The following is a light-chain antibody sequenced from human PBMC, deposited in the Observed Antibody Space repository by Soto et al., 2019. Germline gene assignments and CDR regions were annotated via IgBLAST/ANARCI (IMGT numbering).Light chain of an antibody. CDR1: SSGVGGYNY. J-gene: IGLJ7*01. V-gene: IGLV2-14*01. Sequence: QAASVSGSPGQSITISCTGTSSGVGGYNYVSWYQQHPGKAPKLMIYDVSNRPSGVSNRFSGSKSGNTASLTISGLQAEDEADYYCSSYTTSSTHHAVFGGGTQLTVL. CDR2: DVS. CDR3: SSYTTSSTHHAV.